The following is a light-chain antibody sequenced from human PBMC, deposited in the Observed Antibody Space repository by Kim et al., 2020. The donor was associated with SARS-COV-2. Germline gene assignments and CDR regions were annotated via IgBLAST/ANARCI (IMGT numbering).Light chain of an antibody. V-gene: IGKV1-39*01. Sequence: SATVEDRVTITGRARQSISTNLNWYQQKSGKDPKLLIYAASSLQGGVPSRFSGSGSGTDFTLTISSLQPEDSATYYCQQSNSTPLTFGGGTKLEI. CDR2: AAS. J-gene: IGKJ4*01. CDR3: QQSNSTPLT. CDR1: QSISTN.